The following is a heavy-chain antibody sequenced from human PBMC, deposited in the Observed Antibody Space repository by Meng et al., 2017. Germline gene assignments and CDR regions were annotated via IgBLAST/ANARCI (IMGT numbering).Heavy chain of an antibody. CDR2: ISYDGSNT. V-gene: IGHV3-30*01. J-gene: IGHJ3*02. D-gene: IGHD3-22*01. Sequence: GGLGGCGGGRVQPGRLLRLSCAASGFTFSSYAMHRVRQAPGNGLEWVAVISYDGSNTSDAGSVKGRFTISRENSKNTLYLQMNSLRAEDTAVYYCATIRRFTRIEGRAFEIWGQGTMVTVSS. CDR1: GFTFSSYA. CDR3: ATIRRFTRIEGRAFEI.